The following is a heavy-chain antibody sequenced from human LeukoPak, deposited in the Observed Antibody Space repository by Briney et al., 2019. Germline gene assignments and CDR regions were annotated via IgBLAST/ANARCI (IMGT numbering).Heavy chain of an antibody. CDR3: ARVFLERLPSGYFDN. CDR2: ISWSSGII. J-gene: IGHJ4*02. CDR1: GFIFDDHG. Sequence: GGSLRLSCAASGFIFDDHGMHWVRQAPGKGLEWVSGISWSSGIIGYADSVKGRFTISRDNPKNTLYLQMNSLRDDDTAVYYCARVFLERLPSGYFDNGGQGTLVTVPP. D-gene: IGHD3-3*01. V-gene: IGHV3-9*01.